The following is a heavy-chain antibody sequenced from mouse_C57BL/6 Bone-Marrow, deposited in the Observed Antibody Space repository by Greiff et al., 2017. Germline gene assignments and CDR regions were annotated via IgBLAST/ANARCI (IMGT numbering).Heavy chain of an antibody. J-gene: IGHJ1*03. Sequence: QVQLQQSGPELVKPGASVKLSCKASGYTFTSYDINWVKQRPGQGLEWIGWIYPRDGSTKYNEKFKGKATLTVDTSSSTAYMELHSLTSADSAVYFCARDDGSSYWYFDVWGTGTTVTVSS. CDR3: ARDDGSSYWYFDV. CDR1: GYTFTSYD. V-gene: IGHV1-85*01. CDR2: IYPRDGST. D-gene: IGHD1-1*01.